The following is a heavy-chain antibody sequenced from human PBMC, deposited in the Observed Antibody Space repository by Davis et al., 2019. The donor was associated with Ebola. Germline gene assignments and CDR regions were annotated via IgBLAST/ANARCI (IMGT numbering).Heavy chain of an antibody. CDR1: GGSIGSSSYY. Sequence: PSETLSLTCTVSGGSIGSSSYYWGWIRQPPGKGLEWIGSIYYSGSTYYNPSLKSRVTISVDTSKNQFSLKLSSVTAADTAVYYCARGTDNYYFDYWGQGTMVTVSS. V-gene: IGHV4-39*01. CDR2: IYYSGST. CDR3: ARGTDNYYFDY. J-gene: IGHJ4*03. D-gene: IGHD1-20*01.